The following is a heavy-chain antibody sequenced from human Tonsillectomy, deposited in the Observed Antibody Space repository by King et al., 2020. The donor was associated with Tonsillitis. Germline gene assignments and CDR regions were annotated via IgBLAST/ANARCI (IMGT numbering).Heavy chain of an antibody. J-gene: IGHJ4*02. CDR1: GFTFSSYS. V-gene: IGHV3-21*01. CDR2: ISSSSSYI. Sequence: VQLVESGGGLVKPGGSLRLSCAASGFTFSSYSMNWVRQAPGKGLEWVSSISSSSSYIYYADSVKGRFTISRDNAKNSLYLQMNSLRAEDTAVYYCARDLMEMATIYNYCGQGTQGTVS. CDR3: ARDLMEMATIYNY. D-gene: IGHD5-24*01.